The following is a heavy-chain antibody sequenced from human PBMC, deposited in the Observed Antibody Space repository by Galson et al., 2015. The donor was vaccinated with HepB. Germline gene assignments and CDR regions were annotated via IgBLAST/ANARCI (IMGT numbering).Heavy chain of an antibody. CDR3: AGKRGAYEYYFES. J-gene: IGHJ4*02. Sequence: SLRLSCAASGFTFSTYSMNWVRQTPEKGLEWISYIGRNSLTIIYADSVKGRFTISRDNAKDSLYLQMNSLRAEDTAMYYCAGKRGAYEYYFESWGQGTLVTVSS. V-gene: IGHV3-48*04. D-gene: IGHD5-12*01. CDR2: IGRNSLTI. CDR1: GFTFSTYS.